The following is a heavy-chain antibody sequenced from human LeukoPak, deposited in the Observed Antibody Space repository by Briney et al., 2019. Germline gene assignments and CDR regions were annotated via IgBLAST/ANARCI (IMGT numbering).Heavy chain of an antibody. CDR1: GFTFSIYS. CDR3: ARGGTYDYVWGSYRYWVDY. CDR2: ISSSSSAI. J-gene: IGHJ4*02. V-gene: IGHV3-48*04. D-gene: IGHD3-16*02. Sequence: GGSLRLSCTASGFTFSIYSMNWVRQAPGKGLEWVSYISSSSSAIYYADPVKGRFTVSRDNAKTSLYLQMNSLRAEDTAVYFCARGGTYDYVWGSYRYWVDYWGQGALVTVSS.